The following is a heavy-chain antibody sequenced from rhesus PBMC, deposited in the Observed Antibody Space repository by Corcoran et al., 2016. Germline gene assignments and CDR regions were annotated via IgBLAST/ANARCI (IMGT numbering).Heavy chain of an antibody. Sequence: EVQLVESGGGLVQPGGSLRLSCAASGFTFGSYYMYWVRQAPGKGLEWVSAINTGGGSTWYTDSVKGRFTSSKENAKNTLYLQMDSLRAEDTAVYYCARESEAAGYFDYWGQGVLVTVSS. V-gene: IGHV3-8*01. J-gene: IGHJ4*01. D-gene: IGHD6-31*01. CDR1: GFTFGSYY. CDR3: ARESEAAGYFDY. CDR2: INTGGGST.